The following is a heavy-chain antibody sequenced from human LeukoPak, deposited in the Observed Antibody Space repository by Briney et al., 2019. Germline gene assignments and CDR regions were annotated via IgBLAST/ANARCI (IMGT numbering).Heavy chain of an antibody. CDR2: ISSSGSTI. J-gene: IGHJ4*02. V-gene: IGHV3-48*03. D-gene: IGHD3-16*02. CDR3: ARVRNDYVWGSYPAYFDY. Sequence: GGSLRLSCAASGFTFSSYEMNWVRQAPGKGLEWVSYISSSGSTIYYADSVKGRFTISRDNAKNSLYLQMNSLRAEDTAVYYCARVRNDYVWGSYPAYFDYWGQGTLVTVSS. CDR1: GFTFSSYE.